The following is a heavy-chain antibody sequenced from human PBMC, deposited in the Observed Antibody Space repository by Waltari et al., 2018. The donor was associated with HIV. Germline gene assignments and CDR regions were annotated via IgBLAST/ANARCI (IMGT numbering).Heavy chain of an antibody. D-gene: IGHD3-16*02. CDR1: GGSISSSSYY. Sequence: QLQLQESGPGLVKPSETLSLTCTVSGGSISSSSYYWGWIRQPPGKGLEWIGSIYYSGRPYYNPALKSRVTISVDTSKNQFSLKRSSVTAADTAVYYCAERSPGVGFGGVIVGYWGQGTLVTVSS. CDR3: AERSPGVGFGGVIVGY. CDR2: IYYSGRP. J-gene: IGHJ4*02. V-gene: IGHV4-39*01.